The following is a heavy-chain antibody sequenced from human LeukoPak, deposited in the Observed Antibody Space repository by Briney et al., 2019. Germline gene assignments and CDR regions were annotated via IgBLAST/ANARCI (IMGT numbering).Heavy chain of an antibody. V-gene: IGHV4-4*07. J-gene: IGHJ2*01. CDR3: ARASRSGWLTLLDFDL. CDR1: GGSISSYY. CDR2: IYTSGST. Sequence: SETLSLTCTVSGGSISSYYWSWIRQPAGKGLEWIGRIYTSGSTNYNPSLKSRVTMSVDTSKNQFSLKLNSVTPEDTAVYYCARASRSGWLTLLDFDLWGRGTLVTVSS. D-gene: IGHD6-19*01.